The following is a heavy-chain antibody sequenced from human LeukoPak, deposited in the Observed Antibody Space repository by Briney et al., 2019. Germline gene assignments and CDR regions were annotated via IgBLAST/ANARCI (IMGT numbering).Heavy chain of an antibody. V-gene: IGHV5-51*01. J-gene: IGHJ4*02. Sequence: GESLKISFKGSGYSFTSYWIGWVRPMPGKGLEWMGIVYPGDSDTRYSPSFQGQVTISADKSISTAYLQWSSLKASDSAMYYCARQSKLGTLLDWGQGTLVTVSS. D-gene: IGHD2-15*01. CDR2: VYPGDSDT. CDR1: GYSFTSYW. CDR3: ARQSKLGTLLD.